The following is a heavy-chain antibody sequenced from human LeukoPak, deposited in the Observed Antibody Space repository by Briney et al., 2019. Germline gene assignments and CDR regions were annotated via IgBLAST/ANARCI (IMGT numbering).Heavy chain of an antibody. CDR1: GYSFTSYW. CDR2: IDPSDSYT. CDR3: ARQGSNWFDP. Sequence: GESLKISCKGSGYSFTSYWISWVRQMPGKGLEWMGRIDPSDSYTNYSPSFQGHVTISADKSVSTAYLQWGSLKASDTAMYYCARQGSNWFDPGGQGTLVTVSS. J-gene: IGHJ5*02. V-gene: IGHV5-10-1*01.